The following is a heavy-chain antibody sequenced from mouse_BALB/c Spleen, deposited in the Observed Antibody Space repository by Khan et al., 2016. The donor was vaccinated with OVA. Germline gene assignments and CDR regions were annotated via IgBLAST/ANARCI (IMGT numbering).Heavy chain of an antibody. J-gene: IGHJ1*01. V-gene: IGHV1S136*01. CDR1: GYTFTSYV. CDR3: ARRGYYGNGYFDV. D-gene: IGHD2-1*01. Sequence: VQLQQPGPELVKPGASVKMSCKASGYTFTSYVMHWVKQKPGQGLEWIGYINPYNDGTKYNEKFNGKATRTSDKSSSTAYMELSSMTSGDTAVYYCARRGYYGNGYFDVWGEETTVSVS. CDR2: INPYNDGT.